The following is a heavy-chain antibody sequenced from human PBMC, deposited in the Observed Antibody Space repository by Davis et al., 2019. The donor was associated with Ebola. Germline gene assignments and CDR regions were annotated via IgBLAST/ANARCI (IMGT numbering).Heavy chain of an antibody. D-gene: IGHD5-24*01. V-gene: IGHV4-61*01. CDR2: IYYSGST. CDR3: ARDAYKGVGY. J-gene: IGHJ4*02. Sequence: SETLSLTCTVSGGSVSSGSYYWSWIRQPPGKGLEWIGYIYYSGSTNYNPSLKSRVTISVDTSKNQFSLKLSFVTAANTAVYYWARDAYKGVGYWGRGTLVTVSS. CDR1: GGSVSSGSYY.